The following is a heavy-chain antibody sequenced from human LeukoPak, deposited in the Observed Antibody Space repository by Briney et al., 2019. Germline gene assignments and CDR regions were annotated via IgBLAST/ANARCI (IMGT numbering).Heavy chain of an antibody. CDR1: GGTFGSYA. CDR2: IIPIFGTA. Sequence: ASVKVSCKASGGTFGSYAISWARQVPGQGLEWMGGIIPIFGTANYAQKFQGRVTITADESTSTAYMELSSLRSEDTAVYYCARGSSSWYSAFDIWGQGTMVTVSS. CDR3: ARGSSSWYSAFDI. J-gene: IGHJ3*02. V-gene: IGHV1-69*13. D-gene: IGHD6-13*01.